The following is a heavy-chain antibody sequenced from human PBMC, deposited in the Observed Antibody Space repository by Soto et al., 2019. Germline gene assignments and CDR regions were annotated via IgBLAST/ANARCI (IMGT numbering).Heavy chain of an antibody. D-gene: IGHD3-22*01. J-gene: IGHJ4*02. CDR1: GFTFSSYG. Sequence: GGSLRLSCAASGFTFSSYGVHWVRQAPGKGLEWVASVSYDGSNKQYADSVKGRFTISRDNSRNTLDLQMNSLRAEDTVVYYFAKDTYYYDRSGYYTYDHWGQGTQVTVSS. CDR2: VSYDGSNK. CDR3: AKDTYYYDRSGYYTYDH. V-gene: IGHV3-30*18.